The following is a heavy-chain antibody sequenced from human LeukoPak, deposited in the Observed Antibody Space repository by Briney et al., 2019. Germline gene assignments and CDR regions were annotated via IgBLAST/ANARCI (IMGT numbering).Heavy chain of an antibody. CDR3: AREGIVRTYDQ. CDR1: GGSISSYY. CDR2: IYSSGST. J-gene: IGHJ4*02. D-gene: IGHD2/OR15-2a*01. Sequence: SETLSLTCTVSGGSISSYYWNWIRQPAGKGLEWIGRIYSSGSTTYNPSLKSRLTMSVDTSKNQFSLRLSSVTAADTAVYYCAREGIVRTYDQWGQGTLVTVSS. V-gene: IGHV4-4*07.